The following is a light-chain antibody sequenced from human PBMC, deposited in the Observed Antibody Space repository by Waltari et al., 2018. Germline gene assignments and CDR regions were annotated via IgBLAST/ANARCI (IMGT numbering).Light chain of an antibody. CDR3: QQYKNWPRT. CDR2: GAY. Sequence: EIVMTQSPATLSVSPGERATLSCRASQSVSNNLPWYQQNPGQAPRLLIYGAYTRATGISARFSGSGSGTDFTLTINSLQSEDFAVYYCQQYKNWPRTFGPGTKVEIK. CDR1: QSVSNN. V-gene: IGKV3-15*01. J-gene: IGKJ3*01.